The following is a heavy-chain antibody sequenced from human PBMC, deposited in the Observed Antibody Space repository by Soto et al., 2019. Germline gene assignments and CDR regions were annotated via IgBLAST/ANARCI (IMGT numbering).Heavy chain of an antibody. V-gene: IGHV1-18*01. CDR3: ARVRDYDYFDY. CDR2: ISAYNGNT. J-gene: IGHJ4*02. CDR1: CYTFTSYG. Sequence: WXSGKVCFRASCYTFTSYGISWVRQAPGQGLEWMGWISAYNGNTNYAQKLQGRVTMTTDTSTSTAYMELRSLRSDDTAVYYCARVRDYDYFDYWGQGTLVTVSS. D-gene: IGHD3-16*01.